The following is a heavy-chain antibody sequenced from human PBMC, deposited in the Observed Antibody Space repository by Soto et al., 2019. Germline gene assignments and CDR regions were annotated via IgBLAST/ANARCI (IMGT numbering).Heavy chain of an antibody. CDR1: GFTFSSYG. Sequence: GGSLRLSCAASGFTFSSYGMHWVRQAPGKGLEWVAVISYDGSNKYYADSVKGRFTISRDNSKNTLYLQMNSLRAEDTAVYYCAKTGCEYQLLCFLDYWGQGTLVTVSS. D-gene: IGHD2-2*01. CDR3: AKTGCEYQLLCFLDY. V-gene: IGHV3-30*18. CDR2: ISYDGSNK. J-gene: IGHJ4*02.